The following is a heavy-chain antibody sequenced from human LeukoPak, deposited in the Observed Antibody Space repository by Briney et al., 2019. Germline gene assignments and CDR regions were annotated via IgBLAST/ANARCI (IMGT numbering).Heavy chain of an antibody. CDR2: IYYSGST. J-gene: IGHJ6*04. V-gene: IGHV4-59*01. Sequence: SETLSLTCTVSGGSISSYYWSWIRQPPGKGLEWIGDIYYSGSTNYNPSLKSRVTISVDTSKNQFSLKLSSVTAADTAVYYCARDDESRYGMDVWGKGTTVTVSS. CDR1: GGSISSYY. CDR3: ARDDESRYGMDV.